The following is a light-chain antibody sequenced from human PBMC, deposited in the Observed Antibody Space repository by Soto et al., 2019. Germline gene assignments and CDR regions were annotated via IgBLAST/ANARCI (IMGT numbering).Light chain of an antibody. CDR3: QQYYNTPYT. V-gene: IGKV4-1*01. CDR1: QSVLYSSNNKNY. Sequence: DIVMTQSPDSLAVSLGERATINCKSSQSVLYSSNNKNYLAWYQQKPGQPPNLLIYWASTRESGVSDRFSGSGSVTDFTLTISSLQAEDVAVYYCQQYYNTPYTFGQGTMLEIK. J-gene: IGKJ2*01. CDR2: WAS.